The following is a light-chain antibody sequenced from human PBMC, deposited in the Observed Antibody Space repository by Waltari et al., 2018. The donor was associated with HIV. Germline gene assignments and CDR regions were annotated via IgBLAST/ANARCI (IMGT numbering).Light chain of an antibody. CDR3: QAWDSSTVWV. CDR2: QDS. CDR1: KSGDKY. Sequence: SYELTQPPSVSVSPGQTASITCSGDKSGDKYACWYQQKPGQSPGLVIYQDSKRPSGIPERFSGFNSGNTATLTISGTQAMDEADYYCQAWDSSTVWVFGGGTKLTVL. J-gene: IGLJ3*02. V-gene: IGLV3-1*01.